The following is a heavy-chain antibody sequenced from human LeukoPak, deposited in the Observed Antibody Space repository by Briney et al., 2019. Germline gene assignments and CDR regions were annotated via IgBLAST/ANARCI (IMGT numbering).Heavy chain of an antibody. Sequence: PGGALRRSCSASGFTFCNDSRRWGRQAPREGREWVFAISGSGGSTYYADSVKGRFTISRDNSKNTLYLQMNSLRAEDTAVYYCAKDPTMIVVVIPDYWGQGTLVTVSS. D-gene: IGHD3-22*01. V-gene: IGHV3-23*01. CDR2: ISGSGGST. CDR3: AKDPTMIVVVIPDY. J-gene: IGHJ4*02. CDR1: GFTFCNDS.